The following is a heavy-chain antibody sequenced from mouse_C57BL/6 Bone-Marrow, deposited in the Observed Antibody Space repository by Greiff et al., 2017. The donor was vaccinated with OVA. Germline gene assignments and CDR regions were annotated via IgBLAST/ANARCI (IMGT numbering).Heavy chain of an antibody. V-gene: IGHV6-6*01. J-gene: IGHJ4*01. CDR1: GFTFSDAW. CDR3: TRGITTVVDAMDY. CDR2: IRNKANNHAT. Sequence: EVKLVESGGGLVQPGGSMKLSCAASGFTFSDAWMDWVRQSPEKGLEWVAEIRNKANNHATYYAESVKGRFTISRDDSKSSVYLQMNSLRAEDTGIYYCTRGITTVVDAMDYWGQGTSVTVSS. D-gene: IGHD1-1*01.